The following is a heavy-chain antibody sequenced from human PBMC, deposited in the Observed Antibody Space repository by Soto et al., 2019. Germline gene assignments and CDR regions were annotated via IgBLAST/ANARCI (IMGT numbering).Heavy chain of an antibody. Sequence: PGGSLRLSCAVSGFTFSSYSMSWVRQAPGKGLEWVAVISASGDSTNYADSVKGRFTISRDNAKNSLYLQMNSLRAEDTAVYYCAKYSSSWYEAKSHFDYWGQGTLVTVSS. CDR3: AKYSSSWYEAKSHFDY. CDR1: GFTFSSYS. J-gene: IGHJ4*02. D-gene: IGHD6-13*01. CDR2: ISASGDST. V-gene: IGHV3-23*01.